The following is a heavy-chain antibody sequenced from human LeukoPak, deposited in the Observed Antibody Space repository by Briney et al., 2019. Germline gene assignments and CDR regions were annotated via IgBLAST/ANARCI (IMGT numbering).Heavy chain of an antibody. J-gene: IGHJ5*02. Sequence: SQTLSLTCAISGDSVSSNSAAWNWIRQSPSRGLEWLGRTYYRSKWYNDYAVSVKSRITINPDTSKNQFSLQLNSVTPEDTAVYYCARDDGYYGSGSVNWFDPWGQGTLVTVSS. CDR2: TYYRSKWYN. CDR3: ARDDGYYGSGSVNWFDP. D-gene: IGHD3-10*01. CDR1: GDSVSSNSAA. V-gene: IGHV6-1*01.